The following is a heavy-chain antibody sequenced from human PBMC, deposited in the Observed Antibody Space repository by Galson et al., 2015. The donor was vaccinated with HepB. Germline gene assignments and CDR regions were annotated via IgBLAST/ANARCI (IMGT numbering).Heavy chain of an antibody. J-gene: IGHJ5*02. V-gene: IGHV7-4-1*02. CDR1: GYTFTSYG. CDR2: INTNTGNP. Sequence: SVKVSCKASGYTFTSYGISWVRQAPGQGLEWMGWINTNTGNPTYAQGFTGRFVFSLDTSVSTAYLQISSLKAEDTAVYYCARDRRIAAAGRGVDPWGQGTLVTVSS. D-gene: IGHD6-13*01. CDR3: ARDRRIAAAGRGVDP.